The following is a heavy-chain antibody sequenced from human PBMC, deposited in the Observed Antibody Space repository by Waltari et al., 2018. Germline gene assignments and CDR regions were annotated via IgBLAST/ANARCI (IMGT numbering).Heavy chain of an antibody. V-gene: IGHV1-69*13. CDR2: IIPIFGTG. J-gene: IGHJ4*02. Sequence: QVQLVQSGAEVKKPGSSVKVSCKASGGTFSSYAISWVRQAPGQGPEWVGGIIPIFGTGNYAQKFQGRVTITADESTSTAYMELSSLRSEDTAVYYCARERTDSGSSWYFDYWGQGTLVTVAS. CDR3: ARERTDSGSSWYFDY. CDR1: GGTFSSYA. D-gene: IGHD6-13*01.